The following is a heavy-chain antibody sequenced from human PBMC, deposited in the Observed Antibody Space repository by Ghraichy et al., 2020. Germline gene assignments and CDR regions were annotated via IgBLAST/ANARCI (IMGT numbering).Heavy chain of an antibody. Sequence: SETLSLTCAVYGGSFSGYYWSWIRQPPGKGLEWIEEINHSGSTNYNPSLKSRVTISVDTSKNQFSLKLSSVTAADTAVYYCARGRRSRGVIDYWGQGTLVTVSS. CDR2: INHSGST. V-gene: IGHV4-34*01. CDR3: ARGRRSRGVIDY. D-gene: IGHD3-10*01. J-gene: IGHJ4*02. CDR1: GGSFSGYY.